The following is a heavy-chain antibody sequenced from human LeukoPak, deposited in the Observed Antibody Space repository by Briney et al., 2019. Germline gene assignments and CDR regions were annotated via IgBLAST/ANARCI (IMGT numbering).Heavy chain of an antibody. CDR3: ARRIAMDV. CDR1: GFTFSNFW. D-gene: IGHD2-21*01. J-gene: IGHJ6*02. CDR2: INRDGSER. V-gene: IGHV3-7*03. Sequence: GGSLRLSCTASGFTFSNFWMGWVRQAPGKGLEWVANINRDGSERYYVDSVKGRFTISRDDAKSSLYLQMNSLRAEDTAVYYCARRIAMDVWGQGTTVIVFS.